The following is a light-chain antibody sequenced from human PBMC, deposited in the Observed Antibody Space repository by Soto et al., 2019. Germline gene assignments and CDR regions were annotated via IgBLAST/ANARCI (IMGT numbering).Light chain of an antibody. Sequence: DIQMTQSPSTLSASVGDRVIITCRASQRLSSWLAWYQHKPRQAPKLLIFDTSNLGSGVPSRFSGSGSGTEFTLTISGLQPDDFATYYCQQYEDYWTSGQGTKV. CDR3: QQYEDYWT. J-gene: IGKJ1*01. V-gene: IGKV1-5*01. CDR2: DTS. CDR1: QRLSSW.